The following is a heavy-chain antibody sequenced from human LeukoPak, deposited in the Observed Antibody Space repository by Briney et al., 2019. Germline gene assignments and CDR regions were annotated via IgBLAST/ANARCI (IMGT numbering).Heavy chain of an antibody. Sequence: GASAKVSCKASGYTFTGYYMHWVRQAPGQGLEWMGWINPNSGGTNYAQKFQGRVTMTRDTSISTAYMELSRLRSDDTAVYYCARGGIVGANHDAFDIWGQGTMVTVSS. CDR2: INPNSGGT. D-gene: IGHD1-26*01. CDR1: GYTFTGYY. CDR3: ARGGIVGANHDAFDI. J-gene: IGHJ3*02. V-gene: IGHV1-2*02.